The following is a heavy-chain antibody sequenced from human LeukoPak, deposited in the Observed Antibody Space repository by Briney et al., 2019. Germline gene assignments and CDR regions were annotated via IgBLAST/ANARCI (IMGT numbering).Heavy chain of an antibody. V-gene: IGHV3-23*01. Sequence: PGGSLRLSCAASGFNLRSYAMSWVRQAPGKGLAWVSAFSGSGGSTYYADSVKGRFTISRDNSKNTLYLQMNSLRAEDTAVYYCAKEGIDYYDSSGYPIAYWGQGTLVTVSS. D-gene: IGHD3-22*01. CDR1: GFNLRSYA. CDR2: FSGSGGST. J-gene: IGHJ4*02. CDR3: AKEGIDYYDSSGYPIAY.